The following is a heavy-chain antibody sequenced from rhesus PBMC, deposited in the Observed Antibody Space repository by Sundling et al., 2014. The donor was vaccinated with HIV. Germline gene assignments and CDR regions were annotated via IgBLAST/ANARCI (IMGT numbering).Heavy chain of an antibody. CDR3: ARDQDGNRYYHGLDS. D-gene: IGHD4-35*01. CDR2: IYSSSGNT. V-gene: IGHV4S10*01. Sequence: QVQLQESGPGLVKPSEPLSLTCAVSSGSISDSYRWSWIRQPPGKGLEWIGTIYSSSGNTFYNPSLKSRVTVSTDTSKSQFSLKMSSVTAADTAVYYCARDQDGNRYYHGLDSWGQGVVVTVSS. CDR1: SGSISDSYR. J-gene: IGHJ6*01.